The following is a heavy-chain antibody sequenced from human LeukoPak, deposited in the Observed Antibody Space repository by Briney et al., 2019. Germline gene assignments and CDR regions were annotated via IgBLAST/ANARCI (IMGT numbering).Heavy chain of an antibody. V-gene: IGHV3-33*01. D-gene: IGHD1-7*01. J-gene: IGHJ4*02. CDR3: ARDAAGTTWYFDY. CDR1: GFTFSNYG. CDR2: IWYDGSNK. Sequence: GGSLRLSCAASGFTFSNYGMHWVRQAPGKGLEWVAVIWYDGSNKYYADSVKGRFTISRDGSKNTLYLQMNSLRAEDTAVYYCARDAAGTTWYFDYWGQGTLVTVSS.